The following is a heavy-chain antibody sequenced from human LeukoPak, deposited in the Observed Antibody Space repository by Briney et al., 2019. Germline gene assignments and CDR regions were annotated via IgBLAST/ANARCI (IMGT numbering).Heavy chain of an antibody. J-gene: IGHJ3*02. CDR3: ARGRLGSGSQYDAFDI. V-gene: IGHV1-2*02. D-gene: IGHD3-10*01. CDR2: INPNSGDT. CDR1: GYTFTGYY. Sequence: GASVKASCKASGYTFTGYYMHWVRQAPGQGLEWMGWINPNSGDTNYAQKFQGRVTITRDTSISTAYMELSRLTSDDTAVFYCARGRLGSGSQYDAFDIWGQGTMVTVSS.